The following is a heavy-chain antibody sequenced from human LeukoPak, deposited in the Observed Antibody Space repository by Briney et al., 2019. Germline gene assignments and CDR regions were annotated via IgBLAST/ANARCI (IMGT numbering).Heavy chain of an antibody. CDR3: AKDSVVALAARHFDWLLSGDYFDY. Sequence: GGSLRLSCAASGFTFSSYAMSWVRQAPGKGLEWVSAISGSGGSTYYADSVKGRFTISRDNSKNTLYLQMNNLRAEDTAVYYCAKDSVVALAARHFDWLLSGDYFDYWGQGTLVTVSS. D-gene: IGHD3-9*01. J-gene: IGHJ4*02. CDR1: GFTFSSYA. V-gene: IGHV3-23*01. CDR2: ISGSGGST.